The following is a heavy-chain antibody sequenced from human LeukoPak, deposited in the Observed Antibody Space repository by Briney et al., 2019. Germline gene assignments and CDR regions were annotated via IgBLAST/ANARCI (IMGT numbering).Heavy chain of an antibody. CDR1: GGSISSSSYY. V-gene: IGHV4-39*07. J-gene: IGHJ4*02. D-gene: IGHD2-21*02. Sequence: PSETLSLTCTVSGGSISSSSYYWGWIRQPPGKGLEWIGSIYYSGSTYYNPSLKSRVTMSVDTSKNQFSLKLSSVTAADTAVYYCAREVTAMWYFDYWGQGTLVTVSS. CDR2: IYYSGST. CDR3: AREVTAMWYFDY.